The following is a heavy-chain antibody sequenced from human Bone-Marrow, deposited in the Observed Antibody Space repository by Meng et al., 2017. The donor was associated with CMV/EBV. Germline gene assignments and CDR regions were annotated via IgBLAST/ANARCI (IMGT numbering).Heavy chain of an antibody. CDR1: GGSVSTGSYY. D-gene: IGHD2-2*02. CDR3: ARRGYCSSTSCYTLTIFGVGDYYGMDV. CDR2: IYYNGNT. V-gene: IGHV4-61*01. J-gene: IGHJ6*02. Sequence: SETLSLTCSVSGGSVSTGSYYWNWIRQPPGQGLEWIGYIYYNGNTNYNPSLKSRVTISLDTSKNQFSLQLTSVTAADSAVYYCARRGYCSSTSCYTLTIFGVGDYYGMDVWGQGTTVTVSS.